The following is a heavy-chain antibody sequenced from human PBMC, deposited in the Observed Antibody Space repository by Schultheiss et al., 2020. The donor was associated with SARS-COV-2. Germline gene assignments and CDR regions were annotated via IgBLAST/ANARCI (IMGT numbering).Heavy chain of an antibody. CDR2: ISSNGGST. D-gene: IGHD3-9*01. V-gene: IGHV3-64*01. CDR3: ARVILTGYLD. J-gene: IGHJ4*02. Sequence: GGSLRLSCAASRFTFSSYAMHWVRQAPGKGLEYVSAISSNGGSTYYANSVKGRFTISRDNSKNTLYLQMGSLRAEDMAVYYCARVILTGYLDWGQGTLVTVSS. CDR1: RFTFSSYA.